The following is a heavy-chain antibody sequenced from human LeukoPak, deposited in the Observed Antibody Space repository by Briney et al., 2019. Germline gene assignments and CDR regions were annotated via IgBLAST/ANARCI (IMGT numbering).Heavy chain of an antibody. CDR2: ISYDGSNK. V-gene: IGHV3-30*18. Sequence: GGSLRLSCAASGFTFNSYGMHWVRQAPGKGLERVAVISYDGSNKFYADFVKGRFTVSRDNSKNTLYLQMNNLRPEDTAMYYCAKDLRISGVSRWFDPWGQGTLVTVSS. J-gene: IGHJ5*02. CDR3: AKDLRISGVSRWFDP. D-gene: IGHD1-20*01. CDR1: GFTFNSYG.